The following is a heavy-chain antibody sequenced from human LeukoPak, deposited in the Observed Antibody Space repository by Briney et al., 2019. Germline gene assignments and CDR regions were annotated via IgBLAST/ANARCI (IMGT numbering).Heavy chain of an antibody. CDR1: GFSPDTSAVG. J-gene: IGHJ5*01. Sequence: SGPTPGNPTQTLTLTCTFSGFSPDTSAVGMGWIRQPPGKALEWLALIYWDGDERYSPSLETRLTITKDTSKNQVVLTMTNVGPVDTATYYCAHNRRYTSGWWGLNWFDSWGQGTLVTVSS. D-gene: IGHD6-19*01. CDR3: AHNRRYTSGWWGLNWFDS. CDR2: IYWDGDE. V-gene: IGHV2-5*02.